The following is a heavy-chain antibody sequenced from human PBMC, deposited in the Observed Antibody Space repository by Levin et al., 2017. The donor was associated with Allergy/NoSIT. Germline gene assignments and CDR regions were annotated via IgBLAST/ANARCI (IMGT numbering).Heavy chain of an antibody. CDR1: GFTFASYA. V-gene: IGHV3-23*01. Sequence: GESLKISCAASGFTFASYAMSWVRQAPGKGLQWVSAISGSGDTTYYAESVKGRFTISRDNSKNTLYLQMNSLRAEDTAVYYCAKDGRSGWARLFDYWGQGALVTVSS. CDR3: AKDGRSGWARLFDY. D-gene: IGHD6-19*01. CDR2: ISGSGDTT. J-gene: IGHJ4*02.